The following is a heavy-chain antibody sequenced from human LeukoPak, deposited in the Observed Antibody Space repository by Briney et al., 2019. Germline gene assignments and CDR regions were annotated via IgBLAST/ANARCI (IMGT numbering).Heavy chain of an antibody. CDR3: AKEGDDGYYGSGSYNDY. V-gene: IGHV3-30*04. J-gene: IGHJ4*02. CDR2: ISYDGSNK. Sequence: GGSLRLSCAASGFTFSSYAMHWVRQAPGKGLEWVAVISYDGSNKYYADSVKGRFTISRDNSKNTLYLQMNSLRAEDTAVYYCAKEGDDGYYGSGSYNDYWGQGTLVTVSS. D-gene: IGHD3-10*01. CDR1: GFTFSSYA.